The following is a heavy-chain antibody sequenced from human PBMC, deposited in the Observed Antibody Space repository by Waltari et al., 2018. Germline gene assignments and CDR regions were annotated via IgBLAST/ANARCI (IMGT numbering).Heavy chain of an antibody. CDR2: IYHSWST. CDR1: GYSISSGYY. J-gene: IGHJ4*02. CDR3: ARAGYSAATILPPAKVNIFDY. D-gene: IGHD5-12*01. V-gene: IGHV4-38-2*01. Sequence: QVQLQESGPGLVRPSETLSLTCAVSGYSISSGYYCGWIRQPPGQGRGWIGSIYHSWSTYYNPSLKSRVTISVDTSKNQFSLKLSSVTAADTAVYYCARAGYSAATILPPAKVNIFDYWGQGTLVTVSS.